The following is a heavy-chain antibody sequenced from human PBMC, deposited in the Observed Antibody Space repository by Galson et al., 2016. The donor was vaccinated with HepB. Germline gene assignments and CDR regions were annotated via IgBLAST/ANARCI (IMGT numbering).Heavy chain of an antibody. CDR3: ARDPGYGGYDGLDY. Sequence: MYWVRQAPGKGLEWVSAIRGSDNVPTYADSVKGRFTIFRDNSKNTLYLQMNSLRAEDTAVYYCARDPGYGGYDGLDYWGQGTLVTVSS. CDR2: IRGSDNVP. V-gene: IGHV3-23*01. D-gene: IGHD5-12*01. J-gene: IGHJ4*02.